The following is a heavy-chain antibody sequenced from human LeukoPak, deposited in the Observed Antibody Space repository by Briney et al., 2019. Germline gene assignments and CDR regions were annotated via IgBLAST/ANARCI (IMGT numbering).Heavy chain of an antibody. CDR1: GITLSNYG. D-gene: IGHD3-22*01. CDR3: AKRGVVIRVILVGFHKEAYYFDS. CDR2: ISDTGGRT. Sequence: GGSLRPSCAVSGITLSNYGMTWVRQAPGKGLEWVAGISDTGGRTNYADSVKGRFTISRDNPKNTLYLQMNSLRAEDTAVYFCAKRGVVIRVILVGFHKEAYYFDSWGQGALVTVSS. V-gene: IGHV3-23*01. J-gene: IGHJ4*02.